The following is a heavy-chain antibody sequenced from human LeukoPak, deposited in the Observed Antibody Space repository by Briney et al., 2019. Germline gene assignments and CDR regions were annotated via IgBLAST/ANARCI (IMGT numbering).Heavy chain of an antibody. CDR2: IIPILSIT. J-gene: IGHJ4*02. D-gene: IGHD3-22*01. V-gene: IGHV1-69*04. CDR3: ARDDDRAREIDY. CDR1: RGTFSKYA. Sequence: SVTVSCKASRGTFSKYAISWVRQAPGQGLEWMGRIIPILSITHYAQKFQGRVTIAADKSTSTAYMELSSLRSEDTAVYYCARDDDRAREIDYWGQGTLVTVSS.